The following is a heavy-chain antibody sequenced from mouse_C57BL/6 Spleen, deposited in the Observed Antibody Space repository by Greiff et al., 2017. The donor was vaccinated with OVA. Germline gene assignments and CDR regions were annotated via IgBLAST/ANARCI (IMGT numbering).Heavy chain of an antibody. J-gene: IGHJ4*01. CDR1: GYTFTDYE. CDR2: IDPETGGT. D-gene: IGHD2-2*01. Sequence: QVQLQQPGAELVRPGASVTLSCKASGYTFTDYEMHWVKQRPVHGLEWIGAIDPETGGTAYNQKFKGKARLTADKSSSTAYMELRSLTSEDSAVYYCTREAMVTTGDYYAMDYWGQGTSVTVSS. V-gene: IGHV1-15*01. CDR3: TREAMVTTGDYYAMDY.